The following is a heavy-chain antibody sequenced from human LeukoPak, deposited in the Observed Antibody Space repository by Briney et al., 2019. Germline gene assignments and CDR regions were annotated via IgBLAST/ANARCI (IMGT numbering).Heavy chain of an antibody. D-gene: IGHD3-10*01. CDR2: ISSSGSTI. J-gene: IGHJ5*02. CDR3: AKDPWFGDGDLNWFDP. CDR1: GFTFSDYY. V-gene: IGHV3-11*01. Sequence: GGSLRLSCAASGFTFSDYYMSWIRQAPGKGLGWVSYISSSGSTIYYADSVKGRFTISRDNAKNSLYLQMNSLRAEDTAVYYCAKDPWFGDGDLNWFDPWGQGTLVTVSS.